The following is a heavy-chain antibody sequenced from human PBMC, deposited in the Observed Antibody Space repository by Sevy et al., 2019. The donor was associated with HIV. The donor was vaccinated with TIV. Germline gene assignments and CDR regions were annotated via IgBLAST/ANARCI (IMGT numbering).Heavy chain of an antibody. CDR3: AAAAGTDILAHYFGS. CDR2: MYQRGTT. Sequence: SETLSLTCTVSGDSIISSHWWSWFRQTPGKGLEWIGDMYQRGTTNYNPSLKTRVIISVDKSKNQFFLKLTSVTAADTDVYYCAAAAGTDILAHYFGSWGQGSSVTVSS. V-gene: IGHV4-4*02. J-gene: IGHJ4*02. D-gene: IGHD6-25*01. CDR1: GDSIISSHW.